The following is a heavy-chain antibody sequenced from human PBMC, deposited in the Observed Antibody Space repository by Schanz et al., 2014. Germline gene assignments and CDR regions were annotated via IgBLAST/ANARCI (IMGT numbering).Heavy chain of an antibody. CDR3: AKGRFGELSAFDI. V-gene: IGHV3-23*01. CDR2: ISASGGDT. D-gene: IGHD3-10*01. Sequence: DVQLLESGGGLVQPGGSLRLSCAASGFTFSTDAMSWVRQAPGKGLEWLSVISASGGDTYYADSVKGRFTISRDNSKNTLYLQMNSLRAEDTAVYYCAKGRFGELSAFDIWGQGTMVTVSS. CDR1: GFTFSTDA. J-gene: IGHJ3*02.